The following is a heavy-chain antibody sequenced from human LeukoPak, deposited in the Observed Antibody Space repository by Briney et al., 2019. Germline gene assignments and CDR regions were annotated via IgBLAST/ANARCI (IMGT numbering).Heavy chain of an antibody. CDR1: GFTFSSYG. Sequence: PGGSLRLSCAASGFTFSSYGMHWVRQAPGKGLEWVSSISSSSSYIYYADSVKGRFTISRDNAKNSLYLQMNSLRAEDTAVYYCARDLDYDSSGYYPYYYYYMDVWGKGTTVTVSS. CDR3: ARDLDYDSSGYYPYYYYYMDV. CDR2: ISSSSSYI. J-gene: IGHJ6*03. V-gene: IGHV3-21*01. D-gene: IGHD3-22*01.